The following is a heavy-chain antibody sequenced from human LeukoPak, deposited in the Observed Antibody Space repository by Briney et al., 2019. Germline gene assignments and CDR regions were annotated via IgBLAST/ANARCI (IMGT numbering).Heavy chain of an antibody. J-gene: IGHJ6*04. CDR1: GFTFSSYT. D-gene: IGHD6-13*01. V-gene: IGHV3-21*01. CDR2: ITTGTSDK. CDR3: ARDLYSSSWSDAQDV. Sequence: GGSLRLSCAASGFTFSSYTMNWVRQAPGKGLEWVSSITTGTSDKYYVDSVKGRFTISRDNSKNTLYLQMNSLRAEDTAVYYCARDLYSSSWSDAQDVWGKGTTVTVSS.